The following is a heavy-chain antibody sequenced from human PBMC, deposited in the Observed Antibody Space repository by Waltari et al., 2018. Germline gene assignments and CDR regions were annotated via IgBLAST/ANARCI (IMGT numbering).Heavy chain of an antibody. V-gene: IGHV3-7*02. J-gene: IGHJ4*02. Sequence: EVQLVESGGGLVQPGGSLRLSCAASGLTFRSHWMSWVRQAPVKGLEWVAGIKEDGSETYYVDSVKGRFTISRDNAKNSLYLHMNSLRAEDTAVYYCASHGPWTFNYWGQGTLVTVSS. D-gene: IGHD1-1*01. CDR3: ASHGPWTFNY. CDR2: IKEDGSET. CDR1: GLTFRSHW.